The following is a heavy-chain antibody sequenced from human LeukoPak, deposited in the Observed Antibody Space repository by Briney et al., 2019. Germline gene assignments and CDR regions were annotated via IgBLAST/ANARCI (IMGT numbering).Heavy chain of an antibody. J-gene: IGHJ3*02. CDR2: IIPIFGTA. CDR1: GGTFSSYA. Sequence: GASVKVSCXASGGTFSSYAISWVPQAPGQGLEWMGGIIPIFGTANYAQKFQGRVTITTDESTSTAYMELSSLRSEDTAVYYCATGAPTVTALGDAFDIWGQGTMVTVSS. CDR3: ATGAPTVTALGDAFDI. D-gene: IGHD4-17*01. V-gene: IGHV1-69*05.